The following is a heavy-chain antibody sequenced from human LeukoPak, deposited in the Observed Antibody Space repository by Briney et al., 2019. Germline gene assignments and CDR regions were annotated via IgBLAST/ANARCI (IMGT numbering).Heavy chain of an antibody. CDR1: GYTFTDYY. CDR2: INPNSGGT. V-gene: IGHV1-2*02. Sequence: ASVKVSCKASGYTFTDYYLHWVRRAPGQGLEWMGWINPNSGGTNYAQKFQGRVTMTRDTSISTAYMELSRLRSDDTAVYYCARPYYGSGSSSPVFDYWGQGTLVTVSS. D-gene: IGHD3-10*01. J-gene: IGHJ4*02. CDR3: ARPYYGSGSSSPVFDY.